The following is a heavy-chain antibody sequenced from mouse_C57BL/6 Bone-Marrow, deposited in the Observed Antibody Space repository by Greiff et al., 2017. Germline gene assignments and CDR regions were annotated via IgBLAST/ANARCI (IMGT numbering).Heavy chain of an antibody. CDR2: IDPETGGT. CDR3: TRDHDVVYYAMCG. D-gene: IGHD2-4*01. Sequence: QVQLQQSGAELVRPGASVTLSCKASGYTFTDYEMHWVKQTPVHGLEWIGAIDPETGGTAYNQKFKGKAILTADKSSSTAYMQLRSLTSEDSAVYYCTRDHDVVYYAMCGWGPGTSVTVST. CDR1: GYTFTDYE. J-gene: IGHJ4*01. V-gene: IGHV1-15*01.